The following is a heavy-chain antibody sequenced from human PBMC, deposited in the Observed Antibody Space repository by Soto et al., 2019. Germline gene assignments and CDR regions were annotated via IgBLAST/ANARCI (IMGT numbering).Heavy chain of an antibody. D-gene: IGHD1-1*01. J-gene: IGHJ4*02. Sequence: QVQLVESGGGVVQPGRSLRLSCAASGFTFSSYAMHWVRQAPGKGLEWVAVISYDGSNKYYADSVKGGFTISRDNSKNTLSLQMNSLRAEDTAVYYCARGPVEGYYFVYWGQGTLVTVSS. V-gene: IGHV3-30-3*01. CDR2: ISYDGSNK. CDR1: GFTFSSYA. CDR3: ARGPVEGYYFVY.